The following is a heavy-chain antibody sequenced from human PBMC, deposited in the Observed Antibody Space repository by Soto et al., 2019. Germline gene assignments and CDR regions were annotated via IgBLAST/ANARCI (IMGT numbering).Heavy chain of an antibody. J-gene: IGHJ5*02. Sequence: SETLSLTCTVSGGSTSSYYWSWIRQPPGKGLEWIGYIYYSGSTNYNPSLKSRVTISVDTSKNQFSLKLSSVTAADTAVYYCGRGLELRYFDWLPWLDPWGQGTLVTVSS. V-gene: IGHV4-59*12. D-gene: IGHD3-9*01. CDR3: GRGLELRYFDWLPWLDP. CDR2: IYYSGST. CDR1: GGSTSSYY.